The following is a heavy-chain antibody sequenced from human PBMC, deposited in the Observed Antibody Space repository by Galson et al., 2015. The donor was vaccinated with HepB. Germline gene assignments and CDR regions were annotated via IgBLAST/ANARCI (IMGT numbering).Heavy chain of an antibody. CDR3: ARWGGIPPRYYYYGMDV. D-gene: IGHD2-21*01. J-gene: IGHJ6*02. V-gene: IGHV3-21*01. CDR2: ISSSSSYI. CDR1: GFTFSSYS. Sequence: SLRLSCAASGFTFSSYSMNWVRQAPGKGLEWVSSISSSSSYIYYADSEKGRFTISRDNAKNSLYLQMNSLRAEDTAVYYCARWGGIPPRYYYYGMDVWGQGTTVTVSS.